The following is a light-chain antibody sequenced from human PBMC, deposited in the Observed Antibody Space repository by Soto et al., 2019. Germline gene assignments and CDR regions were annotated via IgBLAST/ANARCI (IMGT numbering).Light chain of an antibody. J-gene: IGKJ4*01. CDR3: QQRSNWPWT. CDR2: GAS. V-gene: IGKV3D-20*02. Sequence: EIVLTQSPVTLSLSPGERATLSCRASQTVSTNYLAWYQQKPGQAPRLLIYGASKRATGIPDRFSGSGSGTDSTLTISSLEPEDFAVYYCQQRSNWPWTFGGGTKVDIK. CDR1: QTVSTNY.